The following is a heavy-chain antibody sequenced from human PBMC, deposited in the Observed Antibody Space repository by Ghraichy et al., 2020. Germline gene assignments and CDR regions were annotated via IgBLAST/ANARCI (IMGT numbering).Heavy chain of an antibody. CDR1: GFSVSRGY. V-gene: IGHV3-53*01. CDR3: ARDHHGGDPEH. D-gene: IGHD4-23*01. J-gene: IGHJ1*01. Sequence: GGSLRLSCAASGFSVSRGYMTWVRQAPGKGLEWVAVIYSGDKTYYADSVKGRFTISRGNSKNTLYLQMNSLRAEDTAVYYCARDHHGGDPEHWGRGTLVTVSS. CDR2: IYSGDKT.